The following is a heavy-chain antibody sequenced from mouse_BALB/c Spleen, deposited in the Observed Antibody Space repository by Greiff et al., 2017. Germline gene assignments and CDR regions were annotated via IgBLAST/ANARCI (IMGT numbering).Heavy chain of an antibody. CDR1: GYTFTSYW. J-gene: IGHJ2*01. V-gene: IGHV1-87*01. CDR2: IYPGDGDT. CDR3: ARSGYGYGDY. D-gene: IGHD2-2*01. Sequence: VQLQQSGAELARPGASVKLSCKASGYTFTSYWMQWVKQRPGQGLEWIGAIYPGDGDTRYTQKFKGKATLTADKSSSTAYMQLSSLASEDSAVYYCARSGYGYGDYWGQGTTLTVSS.